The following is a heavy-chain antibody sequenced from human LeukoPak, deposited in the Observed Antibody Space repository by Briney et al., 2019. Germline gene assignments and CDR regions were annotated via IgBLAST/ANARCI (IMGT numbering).Heavy chain of an antibody. CDR1: GYTFTSYG. J-gene: IGHJ4*02. Sequence: ASVKVSCKASGYTFTSYGISWVRQAPGQGLEWMGWISAYNGNTNYAQKLQGRVTMTTDTSTSTAYMELRSLRSDDTAVYYYARARGYYDILTGYSPFDYWGQGTLVTVSS. V-gene: IGHV1-18*04. CDR3: ARARGYYDILTGYSPFDY. D-gene: IGHD3-9*01. CDR2: ISAYNGNT.